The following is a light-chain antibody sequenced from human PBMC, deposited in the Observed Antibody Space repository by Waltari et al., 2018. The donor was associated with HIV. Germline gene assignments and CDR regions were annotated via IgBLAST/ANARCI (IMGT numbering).Light chain of an antibody. CDR1: RSVGRR. V-gene: IGKV3-15*01. CDR2: GAS. CDR3: QQYSTWPLT. Sequence: EVVMTQSPATLLESPGKTANLSCRASRSVGRRLAWYHQKPGRSPRLLIYGASSRASDAPPTFSGSGAGTDFSLSISSLRSDDVGIYYCQQYSTWPLTFGRGTTVEIK. J-gene: IGKJ1*01.